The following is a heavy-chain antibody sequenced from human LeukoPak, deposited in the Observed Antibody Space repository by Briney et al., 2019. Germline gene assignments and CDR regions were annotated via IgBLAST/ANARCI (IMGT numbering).Heavy chain of an antibody. CDR3: AREAGSSGSFDY. V-gene: IGHV4-39*07. D-gene: IGHD6-19*01. CDR1: GDSISSGPYY. J-gene: IGHJ4*02. Sequence: SETLSLTCTVSGDSISSGPYYWGWIRQPPGKGLEWIGTIYYSMSTYYNPSLKSRVAISVDTSKNQFSLKLTSVTAADTAVYYCAREAGSSGSFDYWGQGTLVTVSS. CDR2: IYYSMST.